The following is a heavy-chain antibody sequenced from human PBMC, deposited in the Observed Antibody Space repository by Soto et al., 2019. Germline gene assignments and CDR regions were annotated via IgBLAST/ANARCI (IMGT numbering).Heavy chain of an antibody. V-gene: IGHV3-7*03. J-gene: IGHJ3*02. CDR3: ARGDYDSSGNDAFDI. D-gene: IGHD3-22*01. CDR1: GFTFSSYW. CDR2: IKQDGSEK. Sequence: EVQLVESGGGLVQPGGSLRLSCAASGFTFSSYWMSWVRQAPGKGLEWVANIKQDGSEKYYVDSVKGRFTISRDNAKNSLYLQMNSLRAEDTAVYYCARGDYDSSGNDAFDIWGQGTMVTVSS.